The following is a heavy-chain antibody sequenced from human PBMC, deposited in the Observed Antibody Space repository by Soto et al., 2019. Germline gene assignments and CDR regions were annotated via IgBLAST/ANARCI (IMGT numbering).Heavy chain of an antibody. CDR2: ISSSAGTI. D-gene: IGHD3-3*01. CDR3: SRVQPWSGDYGMDV. J-gene: IGHJ6*02. V-gene: IGHV3-11*01. Sequence: GGSLRLSCAASGFTFNDFYMTWIRQAPGKGLEWVSYISSSAGTIYHADSVKGRLTISRDKDKKSLYLEMNNLRADDTAVYYCSRVQPWSGDYGMDVWGPGNTVTVS. CDR1: GFTFNDFY.